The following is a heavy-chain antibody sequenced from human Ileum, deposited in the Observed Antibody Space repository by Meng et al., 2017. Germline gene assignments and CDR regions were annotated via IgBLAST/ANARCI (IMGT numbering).Heavy chain of an antibody. V-gene: IGHV1-3*01. J-gene: IGHJ4*02. Sequence: QVQLVQSGAEVKKVGASVKVSCTASGYTFRNYPLHWVRQAPGQRPEWMGWINAGNGNIKISQKFQGRITITSDTSATAYMELSSLRSEDTAVYFCARENDNWNYFDYWAREAWSPSPQ. CDR1: GYTFRNYP. CDR2: INAGNGNI. D-gene: IGHD1-1*01. CDR3: ARENDNWNYFDY.